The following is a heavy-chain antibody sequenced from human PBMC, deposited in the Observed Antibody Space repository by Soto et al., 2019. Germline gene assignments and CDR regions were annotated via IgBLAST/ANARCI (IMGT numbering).Heavy chain of an antibody. Sequence: GGSLRLSCAASGFTFSSYAMSWVRQAPGMGLEWVSAISGSGGSTYYADSVKGRFTISRDNSKNTLYLQMNSLRAEDTAVYYCAKDLYSSSSEPYYFDYWGQGTLVTVSS. J-gene: IGHJ4*02. CDR2: ISGSGGST. D-gene: IGHD6-6*01. CDR3: AKDLYSSSSEPYYFDY. V-gene: IGHV3-23*01. CDR1: GFTFSSYA.